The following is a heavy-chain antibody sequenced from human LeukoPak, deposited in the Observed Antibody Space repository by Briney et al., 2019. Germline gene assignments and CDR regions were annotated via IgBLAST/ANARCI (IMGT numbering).Heavy chain of an antibody. CDR3: ARVDIGFGELWTGWFDP. J-gene: IGHJ5*02. V-gene: IGHV1-18*01. CDR2: ISTYNGNT. D-gene: IGHD3-10*01. Sequence: GASVKVSCKASGYTFNRYGISWVRQAPGQGLEWMGWISTYNGNTNYAQKLQGRVTMTTDTPTSTAYIELRSLRSDDTAVYYCARVDIGFGELWTGWFDPWGRGTLVTVSS. CDR1: GYTFNRYG.